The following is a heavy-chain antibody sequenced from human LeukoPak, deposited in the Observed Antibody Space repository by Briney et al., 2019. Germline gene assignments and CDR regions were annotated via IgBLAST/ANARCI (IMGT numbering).Heavy chain of an antibody. V-gene: IGHV4-38-2*01. CDR3: ARSALRYSNYFDY. CDR1: GYSLSGTNY. Sequence: PSGTLSLTSAVSGYSLSGTNYWGWTRRPPGKGLEWIDTIDESGSTYYNPTLKSRVTISVDTSKNAFSLKLSSVTAADTAVYYCARSALRYSNYFDYWGQGTLVTVSS. D-gene: IGHD3-9*01. CDR2: IDESGST. J-gene: IGHJ4*02.